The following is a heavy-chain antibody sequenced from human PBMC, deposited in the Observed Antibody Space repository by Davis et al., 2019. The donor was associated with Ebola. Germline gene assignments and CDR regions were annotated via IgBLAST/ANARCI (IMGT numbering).Heavy chain of an antibody. CDR2: IKQDGSET. Sequence: PGGSLRLSCAPSPFPFISYWMTWVRQAPGRGLEWVANIKQDGSETYYGDSVKGRFTISRDNAKNSLYLQMNSLRAEDTAVYYCARAGATYWKDWGQGTMVTVTS. CDR3: ARAGATYWKD. V-gene: IGHV3-7*01. D-gene: IGHD1-1*01. J-gene: IGHJ4*02. CDR1: PFPFISYW.